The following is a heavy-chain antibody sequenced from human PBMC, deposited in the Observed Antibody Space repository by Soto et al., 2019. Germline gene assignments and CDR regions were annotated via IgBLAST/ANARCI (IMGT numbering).Heavy chain of an antibody. CDR2: ITGSGGST. V-gene: IGHV3-23*01. CDR1: GIIFSGFA. Sequence: GGSLRLSCTASGIIFSGFAMSWVRQAPGKGLEWVSGITGSGGSTNYADSVKGRFTVSRDNSKDTLYLLMKSLRVEDTAKYYCAIAPVTRIRGEPPAHWGQGTLVTVSS. CDR3: AIAPVTRIRGEPPAH. D-gene: IGHD3-10*01. J-gene: IGHJ4*02.